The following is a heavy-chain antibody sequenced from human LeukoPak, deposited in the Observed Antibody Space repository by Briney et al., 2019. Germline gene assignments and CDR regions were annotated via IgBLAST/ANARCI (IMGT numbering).Heavy chain of an antibody. J-gene: IGHJ3*02. CDR3: AVLLTLYDAFDI. CDR1: GYSISSGYY. Sequence: PSETLSLTCAVSGYSISSGYYWGWIRQPPGKGLEWIGSIYHSGSTYYNPSLKSRVTISVDTSKNQFSLKLSSVTAADTAVYYCAVLLTLYDAFDIWGQGTMVTVSS. V-gene: IGHV4-38-2*01. CDR2: IYHSGST. D-gene: IGHD4/OR15-4a*01.